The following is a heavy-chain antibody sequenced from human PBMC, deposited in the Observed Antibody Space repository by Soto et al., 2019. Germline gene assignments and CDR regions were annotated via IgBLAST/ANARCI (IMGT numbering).Heavy chain of an antibody. CDR2: ISYDGSNK. CDR1: GFTFSSYA. D-gene: IGHD3-9*01. Sequence: QVQLVESGGGVVQPGRSLRLSCAASGFTFSSYAMHWVRQAPGKGLEWVAVISYDGSNKYYADSVKGRFTISRDNSKNTLYLQMNSLRAEDTAVYYCAREGYDILTGYSHLWDYWGQGTLVTVSS. J-gene: IGHJ4*02. CDR3: AREGYDILTGYSHLWDY. V-gene: IGHV3-30-3*01.